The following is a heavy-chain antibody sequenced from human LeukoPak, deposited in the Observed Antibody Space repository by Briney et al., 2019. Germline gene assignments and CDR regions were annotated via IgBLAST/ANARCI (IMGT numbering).Heavy chain of an antibody. V-gene: IGHV4-30-4*08. Sequence: TSQTLSLTCTVSGGSISSGDYYWSWIRQPPGKGLGWIGYIYYSGSTYYNPSLKSRVTISVDTSKNQFSLKLSSVTAADTAVYYCARGYYDFWSAKVAYLDVWGKGTTVTVSS. CDR2: IYYSGST. J-gene: IGHJ6*04. CDR1: GGSISSGDYY. CDR3: ARGYYDFWSAKVAYLDV. D-gene: IGHD3-3*01.